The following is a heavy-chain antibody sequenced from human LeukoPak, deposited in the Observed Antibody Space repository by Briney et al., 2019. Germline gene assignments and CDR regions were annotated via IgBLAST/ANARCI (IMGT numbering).Heavy chain of an antibody. Sequence: SETLSLTCSVSNGSISTHYWSWIRQSPGQGLEWIGYIYQNGRTHYNPSLKSRLAMTLDTSKKQLSLSLRSVTAADTAVYYCERGSREWPFDSWGRGSVVAVSS. D-gene: IGHD3-3*01. V-gene: IGHV4-59*11. CDR2: IYQNGRT. CDR1: NGSISTHY. CDR3: ERGSREWPFDS. J-gene: IGHJ4*02.